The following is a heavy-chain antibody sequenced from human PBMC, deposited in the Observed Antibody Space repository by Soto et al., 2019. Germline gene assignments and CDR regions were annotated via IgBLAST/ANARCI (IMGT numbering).Heavy chain of an antibody. D-gene: IGHD2-2*01. V-gene: IGHV3-30*18. CDR3: AKGLGYCTSTTCSIDY. J-gene: IGHJ4*02. CDR1: GFTFSNYG. CDR2: ISFDGSNK. Sequence: PGGSLRLSCAASGFTFSNYGMHWVRQAPGKGLEWVAVISFDGSNKYYADSVKGRFTISRDNSKNMLYLQMNSLRAEDTAVYYCAKGLGYCTSTTCSIDYWGQGT.